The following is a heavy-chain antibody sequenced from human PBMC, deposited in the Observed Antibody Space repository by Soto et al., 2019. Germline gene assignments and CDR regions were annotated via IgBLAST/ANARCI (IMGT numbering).Heavy chain of an antibody. J-gene: IGHJ4*02. CDR2: ILYDGSNK. Sequence: XGSLKLSCAASGFIFSSYGMHWVRQAPGKGLEWVAVILYDGSNKYYADSVKGRFTISRDNSKNTVSMQMNSLRAEDTAVYYCARQGANSDFDYWGQGTLVTVSS. V-gene: IGHV3-33*01. D-gene: IGHD2-15*01. CDR3: ARQGANSDFDY. CDR1: GFIFSSYG.